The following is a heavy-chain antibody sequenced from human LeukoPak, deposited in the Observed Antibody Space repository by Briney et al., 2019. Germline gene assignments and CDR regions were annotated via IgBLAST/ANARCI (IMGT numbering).Heavy chain of an antibody. V-gene: IGHV3-48*04. CDR2: IGSGGSTM. J-gene: IGHJ4*02. CDR3: ARSSGGYYLYYFDS. Sequence: PGGSLRLSCAASGFSFSHYAMNWVRQAPGKGLEWVSYIGSGGSTMYYADSVRGRFTISRDDAKNSLYLQMNSLRAEDTAVYYCARSSGGYYLYYFDSWGQGTPVTVSS. D-gene: IGHD3-22*01. CDR1: GFSFSHYA.